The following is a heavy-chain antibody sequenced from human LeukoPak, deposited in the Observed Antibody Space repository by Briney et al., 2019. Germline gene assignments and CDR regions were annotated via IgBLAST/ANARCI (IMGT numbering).Heavy chain of an antibody. CDR2: MSYSGST. D-gene: IGHD4/OR15-4a*01. CDR1: GVSISSSYSY. Sequence: SETLSLTCTVSGVSISSSYSYWGWIRQPPGMGLEWIAYMSYSGSTNYNPSLKSRVTISVDTSKNQFSLKLSSVTAADTAVYYCARRAGAYSHPYDYWGQGTLVTVSS. J-gene: IGHJ4*02. V-gene: IGHV4-61*05. CDR3: ARRAGAYSHPYDY.